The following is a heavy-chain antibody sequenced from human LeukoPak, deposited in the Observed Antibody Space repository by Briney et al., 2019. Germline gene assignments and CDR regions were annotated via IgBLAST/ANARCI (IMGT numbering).Heavy chain of an antibody. D-gene: IGHD6-19*01. Sequence: SETLSLTCTVSGGSISSYYWSWIRQPPGKGLEWIGYVSYSGRTDYNPSLKSRVTISVDTSKNQFSLKLSSVTAADTAVYYCARGPVFSGWYYWGQGTLVTVPS. J-gene: IGHJ4*02. CDR3: ARGPVFSGWYY. CDR2: VSYSGRT. CDR1: GGSISSYY. V-gene: IGHV4-59*12.